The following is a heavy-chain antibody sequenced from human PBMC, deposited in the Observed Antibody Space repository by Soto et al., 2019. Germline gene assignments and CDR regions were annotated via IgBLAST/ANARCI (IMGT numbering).Heavy chain of an antibody. CDR2: VYYTGST. CDR1: GASIRSTDYY. Sequence: SETLSLTCTVSGASIRSTDYYWSWIRQAPGKGLEWIGYVYYTGSTYYNPSLMSRLTISVDTSKNQFSLKLTSVTAAETAVYYCVRTAREGAVAPHWFDRWGQGTQVTVS. V-gene: IGHV4-30-4*01. J-gene: IGHJ5*02. CDR3: VRTAREGAVAPHWFDR. D-gene: IGHD2-21*02.